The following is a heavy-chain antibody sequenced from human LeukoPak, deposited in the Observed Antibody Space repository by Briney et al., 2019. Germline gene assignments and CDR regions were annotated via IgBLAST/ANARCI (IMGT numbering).Heavy chain of an antibody. Sequence: SVKVSCKASGGTFSSYAISWVRQAPGQGLEWTGRIIPILGIANYAQKFQGRVTITADKSTSTAYMELSSLRSEDTAVYYCARDGEQWLGGDYWGQGTLVTVSS. J-gene: IGHJ4*02. CDR1: GGTFSSYA. CDR2: IIPILGIA. D-gene: IGHD6-19*01. V-gene: IGHV1-69*04. CDR3: ARDGEQWLGGDY.